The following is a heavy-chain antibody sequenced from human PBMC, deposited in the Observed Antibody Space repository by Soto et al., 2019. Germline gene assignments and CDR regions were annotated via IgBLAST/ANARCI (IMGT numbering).Heavy chain of an antibody. D-gene: IGHD6-19*01. CDR2: ISGSSSNI. CDR1: GFIFSNYN. J-gene: IGHJ6*03. CDR3: AREPLLAGYYYYLDV. V-gene: IGHV3-21*01. Sequence: GGSLRLSCATSGFIFSNYNMHWVRQAPGKGLERVSSISGSSSNIYYADSMKGRFTISRDNAKNSLNLQMDSLRAEDTAVYYYAREPLLAGYYYYLDVWGKGTTVTVSS.